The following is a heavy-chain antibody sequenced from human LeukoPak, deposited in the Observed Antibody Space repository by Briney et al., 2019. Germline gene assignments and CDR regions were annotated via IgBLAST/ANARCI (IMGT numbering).Heavy chain of an antibody. V-gene: IGHV3-33*06. CDR2: IWYDGSNK. Sequence: GGSLRLSCAASGFTFSSYGMHWVRQAPGKGLEWVAVIWYDGSNKYYADSVKGRFTISRDNSKNTLYLQMNSLRAEDTAVYYCAKGGYTARVLDYWGQGTLVTVSS. D-gene: IGHD5-18*01. CDR1: GFTFSSYG. J-gene: IGHJ4*02. CDR3: AKGGYTARVLDY.